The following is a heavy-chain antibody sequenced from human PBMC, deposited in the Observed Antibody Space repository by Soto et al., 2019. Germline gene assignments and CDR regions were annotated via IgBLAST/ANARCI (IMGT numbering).Heavy chain of an antibody. J-gene: IGHJ6*02. CDR2: ISYDGSNK. V-gene: IGHV3-30-3*01. D-gene: IGHD2-21*01. Sequence: GSLRLSCAASGFTFSSYAMHWVRQAPGKGLEWVAVISYDGSNKYYADSVKGRFTISRDNSKNTLYLQMDSLRAEDTAVYYCAREIGYYYGMDVWGQGTTVTVSS. CDR1: GFTFSSYA. CDR3: AREIGYYYGMDV.